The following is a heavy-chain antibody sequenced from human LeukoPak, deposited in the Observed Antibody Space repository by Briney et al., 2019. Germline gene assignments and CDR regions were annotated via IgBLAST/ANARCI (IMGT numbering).Heavy chain of an antibody. D-gene: IGHD3-10*01. CDR3: AKDGSGRNYFDY. V-gene: IGHV3-23*01. CDR2: ISGSGEKT. Sequence: GGSLRLSCAASGFTFSNHGMSWVRQGPGKGLEWVSAISGSGEKTYYADSVKGRFTISRDNSKNTLYLQMNSLRAEDTAVYYCAKDGSGRNYFDYWGQGTLVTVSS. J-gene: IGHJ4*02. CDR1: GFTFSNHG.